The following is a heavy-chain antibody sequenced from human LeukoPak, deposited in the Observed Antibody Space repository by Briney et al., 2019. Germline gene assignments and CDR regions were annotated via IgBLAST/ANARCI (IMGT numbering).Heavy chain of an antibody. CDR1: GFTFSGSA. CDR3: TSLEMATIHPFDY. Sequence: GGSLRPSCAASGFTFSGSAMHWVRQASGKGLEWVGRIRSKANSYATAYAASVKGRFTISRDDSKNTAYLQMNSLKTEDTAVYYCTSLEMATIHPFDYWGQGTLVTVSS. J-gene: IGHJ4*02. V-gene: IGHV3-73*01. CDR2: IRSKANSYAT. D-gene: IGHD5-24*01.